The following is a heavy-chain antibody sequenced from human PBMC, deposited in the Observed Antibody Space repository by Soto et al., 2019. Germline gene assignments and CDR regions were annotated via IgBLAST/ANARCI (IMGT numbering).Heavy chain of an antibody. CDR3: AKDAARTSGWYYFDF. CDR1: GFTFSSHG. Sequence: PGGSLRLSCAASGFTFSSHGMHWVRQAPGKGLEWVAVMSNSGDETYYADSVKGRFTISRDNFQNMLYLQLSSLRAEDTAVYYCAKDAARTSGWYYFDFWGQGTLVTVSS. J-gene: IGHJ4*02. V-gene: IGHV3-23*01. CDR2: MSNSGDET. D-gene: IGHD6-19*01.